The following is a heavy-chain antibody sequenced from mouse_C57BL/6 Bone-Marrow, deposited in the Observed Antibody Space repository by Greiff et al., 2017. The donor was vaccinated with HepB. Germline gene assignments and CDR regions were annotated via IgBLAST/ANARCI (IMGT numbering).Heavy chain of an antibody. Sequence: EVQLQQSGAELVRPGASIKLSCTASGFNIKDDYMHWVKQRPEQGLEWIGWIDPENGDTEYASKFQGKATITADTSSNTAYLQLSSLTSEDTAAYYFTTGLPYSFDYWGQGPTLPVSS. D-gene: IGHD3-1*01. CDR1: GFNIKDDY. J-gene: IGHJ2*01. CDR2: IDPENGDT. V-gene: IGHV14-4*01. CDR3: TTGLPYSFDY.